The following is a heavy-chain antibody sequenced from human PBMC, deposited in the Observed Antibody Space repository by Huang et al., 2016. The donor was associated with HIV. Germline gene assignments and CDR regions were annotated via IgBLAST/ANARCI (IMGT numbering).Heavy chain of an antibody. CDR2: INESGRT. CDR1: GVSFSGYY. D-gene: IGHD1-26*01. V-gene: IGHV4-34*01. J-gene: IGHJ4*02. Sequence: QVQLQQWGAGLLKPSETLSLTCAVYGVSFSGYYWSWIHQPPGKGLEWIGEINESGRTNYTPSLKSRVTVSVDTSKNQFSLRLSSVTAADTAVYYCARDGPERSSGNYGASDYWGQGTLVTVSS. CDR3: ARDGPERSSGNYGASDY.